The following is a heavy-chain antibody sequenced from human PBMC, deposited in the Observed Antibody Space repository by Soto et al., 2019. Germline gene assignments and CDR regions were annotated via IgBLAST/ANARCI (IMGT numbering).Heavy chain of an antibody. D-gene: IGHD6-19*01. CDR2: IKQDGSEK. V-gene: IGHV3-7*01. CDR1: GFTFISYW. CDR3: ARYVIAVAGFDP. J-gene: IGHJ5*02. Sequence: GGSLRLSCAASGFTFISYWMSWVRQAPGKGLEWVANIKQDGSEKYYVDSVKGRFTISRDNAKNSLYLQMNSLRAEDTAVYYCARYVIAVAGFDPWGQGTLVTVSS.